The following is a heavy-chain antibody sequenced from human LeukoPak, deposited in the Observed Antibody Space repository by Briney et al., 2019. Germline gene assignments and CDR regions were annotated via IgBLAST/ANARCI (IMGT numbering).Heavy chain of an antibody. J-gene: IGHJ4*02. D-gene: IGHD6-13*01. CDR2: INPNSGGT. CDR3: AKDHSSSWTFDY. V-gene: IGHV1-2*02. Sequence: ASVKVSCKVSGYTFTGYYMHWVRQAPGQGLEWMGWINPNSGGTNYAQKFQGRVTMTRDTSISTAYMELSRLRSDDTAVYYCAKDHSSSWTFDYWGQGTLVTVSS. CDR1: GYTFTGYY.